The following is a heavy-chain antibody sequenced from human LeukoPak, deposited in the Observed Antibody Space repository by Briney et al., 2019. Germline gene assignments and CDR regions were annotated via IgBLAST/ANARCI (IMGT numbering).Heavy chain of an antibody. CDR3: ASRRKYCSGGSCYDY. Sequence: TSETLPLTCTVSGGSISSSSYYWGWIRQPPGKGLEWIGSIYYSGSTYYNPSLKSRVTISVDTSKNQFSLKLSSVTAADTAVYYCASRRKYCSGGSCYDYWGQGTLVTVSS. J-gene: IGHJ4*02. CDR1: GGSISSSSYY. D-gene: IGHD2-15*01. CDR2: IYYSGST. V-gene: IGHV4-39*07.